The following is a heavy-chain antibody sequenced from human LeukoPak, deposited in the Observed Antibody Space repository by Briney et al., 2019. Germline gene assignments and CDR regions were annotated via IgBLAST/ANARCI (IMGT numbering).Heavy chain of an antibody. CDR2: IYYNGRT. Sequence: SETLSLTCTVSGGSISEYYWTWIRQPPGKGLEWIGYIYYNGRTKYNPSLKSRLTISVDTSKNQFSLKLSSVTAADTALYYCARGRFYDSSGYRPYYFYYYLNVWGKGTTVTVSS. D-gene: IGHD3-22*01. CDR1: GGSISEYY. CDR3: ARGRFYDSSGYRPYYFYYYLNV. J-gene: IGHJ6*03. V-gene: IGHV4-59*01.